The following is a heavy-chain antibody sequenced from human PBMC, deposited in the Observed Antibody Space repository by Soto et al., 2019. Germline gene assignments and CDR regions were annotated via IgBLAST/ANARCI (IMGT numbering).Heavy chain of an antibody. CDR3: ARRYITIFGVVTQPDYYYYGMDV. CDR2: IIPIFGTA. CDR1: GGTFSSYA. V-gene: IGHV1-69*13. D-gene: IGHD3-3*01. Sequence: SVKVSCKASGGTFSSYAISWVRQAPGQGLEWMGGIIPIFGTANYAQKFQGRVTITADESTSTAYMELSSLRSEDTAAYYCARRYITIFGVVTQPDYYYYGMDVWGQGTTVTVSS. J-gene: IGHJ6*02.